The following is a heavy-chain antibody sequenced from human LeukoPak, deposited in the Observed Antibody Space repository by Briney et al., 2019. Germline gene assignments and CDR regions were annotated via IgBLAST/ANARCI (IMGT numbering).Heavy chain of an antibody. J-gene: IGHJ3*01. CDR1: GGALSSDS. CDR3: ARGRDYAFDV. D-gene: IGHD3-10*01. Sequence: GGSLRLFCAVSGGALSSDSMNWVRRSPGKGLEWIAHSSIHNGDVNYADSVKGRFTISRDNTKNSLYLQLESLRDEDTGVYYCARGRDYAFDVWGQGTMVTVSS. CDR2: SSIHNGDV. V-gene: IGHV3-48*02.